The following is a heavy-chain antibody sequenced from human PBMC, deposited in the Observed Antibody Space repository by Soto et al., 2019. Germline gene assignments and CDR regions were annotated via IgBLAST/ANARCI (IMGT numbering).Heavy chain of an antibody. V-gene: IGHV3-23*01. CDR3: AKGTTVVPGVYFDY. D-gene: IGHD4-17*01. J-gene: IGHJ4*02. CDR1: GFTFSSYA. CDR2: ISGSGGST. Sequence: PGGSLRLSCAASGFTFSSYAMSWVRQAPGKGLEWVSAISGSGGSTYYADSVKGRFAISRDNSKNTLYLQMNSLRAEDTAVYYCAKGTTVVPGVYFDYWGQGTLVTVSS.